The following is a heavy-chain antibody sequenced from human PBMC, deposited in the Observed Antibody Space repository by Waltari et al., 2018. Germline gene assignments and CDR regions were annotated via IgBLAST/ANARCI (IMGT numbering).Heavy chain of an antibody. CDR1: GFTFNPYW. CDR2: INPDGSQK. Sequence: EVQLVESGGGLVQPGGSLRLSCAAPGFTFNPYWMKWIRQAPGKGLEWVANINPDGSQKFYVDSVKGRFTVSRDNAQNSLYQQMNNLRAEDTAVYYCTTLARGESGDYWGQGTLVTVSS. D-gene: IGHD3-10*01. J-gene: IGHJ4*02. CDR3: TTLARGESGDY. V-gene: IGHV3-7*01.